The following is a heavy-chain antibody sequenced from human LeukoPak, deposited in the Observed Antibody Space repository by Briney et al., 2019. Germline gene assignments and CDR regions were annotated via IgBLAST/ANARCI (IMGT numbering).Heavy chain of an antibody. D-gene: IGHD3-22*01. CDR2: IYYSGST. CDR3: ERLSYTNDRRGQPRSSSFDY. J-gene: IGHJ4*02. V-gene: IGHV4-39*01. CDR1: GGSISSSSYY. Sequence: SETLSLTCTVSGGSISSSSYYWGWIRQPPGKGLEWIGSIYYSGSTYYNPSLKSRVTISVDTSKNQFSLKLSSVTAADTAVYHWERLSYTNDRRGQPRSSSFDYWGQGTLVPV.